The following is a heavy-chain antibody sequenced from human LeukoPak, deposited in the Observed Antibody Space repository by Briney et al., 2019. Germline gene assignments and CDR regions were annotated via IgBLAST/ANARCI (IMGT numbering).Heavy chain of an antibody. CDR3: GRYYYGSGTDPGVDY. CDR1: GYTFTGYY. CDR2: INPNSGGT. Sequence: ASVKVSCKASGYTFTGYYMHWVRQAPGQGLEWMGWINPNSGGTNYAQKFQGRVTMTRDTSISTAYMELSRLRSDDTAVYYCGRYYYGSGTDPGVDYWGQGTLVTVSS. J-gene: IGHJ4*02. V-gene: IGHV1-2*02. D-gene: IGHD3-10*01.